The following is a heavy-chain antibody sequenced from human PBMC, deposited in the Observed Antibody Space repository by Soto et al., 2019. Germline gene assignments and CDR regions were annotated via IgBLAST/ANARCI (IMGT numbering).Heavy chain of an antibody. J-gene: IGHJ6*02. CDR1: GYTFTSYA. Sequence: QVQLVQSGAEVKKPGASVKVSCKASGYTFTSYAMHWMRQAPGQRLEWMGWINAGNGNTKYSQKFQGRVTITRDTSASTAYMELSSLRSDDTAVYYCASSGYCSGGSCPHGNPYYDDGMDVWGQGTTVTVSS. CDR2: INAGNGNT. CDR3: ASSGYCSGGSCPHGNPYYDDGMDV. D-gene: IGHD2-15*01. V-gene: IGHV1-3*01.